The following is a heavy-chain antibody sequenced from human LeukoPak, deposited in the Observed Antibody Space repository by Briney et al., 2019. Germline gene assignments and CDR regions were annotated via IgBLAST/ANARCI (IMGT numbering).Heavy chain of an antibody. Sequence: PGGSLRLSCAASGFTFSSYWMSWVRQAPGKGLEWVANIKKDESEKYYVDSVKGRFIISRDNAKNSLYLQMNSLRTEDTALYYCARSMTTVTTRFFDLWGRGTLVTVSS. CDR1: GFTFSSYW. CDR2: IKKDESEK. CDR3: ARSMTTVTTRFFDL. V-gene: IGHV3-7*03. J-gene: IGHJ2*01. D-gene: IGHD4-17*01.